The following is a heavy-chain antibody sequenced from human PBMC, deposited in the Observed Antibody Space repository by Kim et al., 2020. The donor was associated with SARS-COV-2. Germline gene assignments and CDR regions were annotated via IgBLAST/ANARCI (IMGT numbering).Heavy chain of an antibody. Sequence: GESLKISCKGSGYSFTSYWIGWVRQMPGKGLEWMGIIYPGDSDTRYSPSFQGQVTISADKSISTAYLQWSSLKASDTAMYYCARLHASHEQQLGFDPWGQGTLVTVSS. CDR3: ARLHASHEQQLGFDP. CDR1: GYSFTSYW. CDR2: IYPGDSDT. D-gene: IGHD6-13*01. V-gene: IGHV5-51*01. J-gene: IGHJ5*02.